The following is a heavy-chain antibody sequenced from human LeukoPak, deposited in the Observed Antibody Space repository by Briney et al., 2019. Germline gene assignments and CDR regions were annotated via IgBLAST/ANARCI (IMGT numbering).Heavy chain of an antibody. Sequence: RGGSLSLSCAASGFSVRDYFMGWVRQAPGKGLQWVTHIVSGDGTEYADSVQGRFTVSTDTSRTTFYLHINSLRAEDTAIYFSARGRPRTSVFAFCGQGTLLTASS. CDR1: GFSVRDYF. J-gene: IGHJ4*02. CDR3: ARGRPRTSVFAF. D-gene: IGHD3-3*01. CDR2: IVSGDGT. V-gene: IGHV3-53*01.